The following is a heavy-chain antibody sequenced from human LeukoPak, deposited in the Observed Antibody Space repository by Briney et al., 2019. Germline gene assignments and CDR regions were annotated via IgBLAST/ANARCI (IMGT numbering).Heavy chain of an antibody. Sequence: GGSLRLSCAASGFTFSSYSMNWVRQAPGKGLEWVSSISSSSSYIYYADSVKGRFTISRDSAKNSLYLQMNSLRAEDTAVYYCARELDDPYYYGSGAFDYWGQGTLVTVSS. CDR3: ARELDDPYYYGSGAFDY. D-gene: IGHD3-10*01. CDR1: GFTFSSYS. CDR2: ISSSSSYI. J-gene: IGHJ4*02. V-gene: IGHV3-21*01.